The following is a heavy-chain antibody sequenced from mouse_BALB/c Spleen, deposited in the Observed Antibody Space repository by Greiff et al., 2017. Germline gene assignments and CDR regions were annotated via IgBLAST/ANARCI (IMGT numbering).Heavy chain of an antibody. CDR1: GYTFTSYY. CDR3: TRGKAYWYFDV. J-gene: IGHJ1*01. V-gene: IGHV1S81*02. Sequence: VQLQQSGAELVKPGASVKLSCKASGYTFTSYYMYWVKQRPGQGLEWIGEINPSNGGTNFNEKFKSKATLTVDKSSSTAYIQLSSLTSEDSAVYYCTRGKAYWYFDVWGAGTTVTVSS. CDR2: INPSNGGT.